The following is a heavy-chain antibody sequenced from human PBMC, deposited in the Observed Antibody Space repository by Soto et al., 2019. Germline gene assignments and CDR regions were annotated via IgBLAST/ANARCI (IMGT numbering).Heavy chain of an antibody. CDR3: ARGSSAWEAFDL. V-gene: IGHV3-21*01. J-gene: IGHJ3*01. D-gene: IGHD1-26*01. Sequence: EVQLVESGGGLVKPGGSLRLSCAASGFSFSTYTMNWVRQAPGQGLEWVSSVSNSGTYIFYSESLKGRFTICRDNAKNSPYLQMNSLRAEDTAMYYCARGSSAWEAFDLWGLGTNVTVSS. CDR2: VSNSGTYI. CDR1: GFSFSTYT.